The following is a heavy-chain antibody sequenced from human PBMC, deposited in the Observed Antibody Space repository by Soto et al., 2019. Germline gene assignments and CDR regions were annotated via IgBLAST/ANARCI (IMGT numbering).Heavy chain of an antibody. J-gene: IGHJ4*02. CDR2: IDYSGST. V-gene: IGHV4-39*01. CDR3: SRRDIWYYDRSGYSPFDH. D-gene: IGHD3-22*01. CDR1: GGSINNNDHY. Sequence: SEALSLSCTVSGGSINNNDHYWGWVRQPPGKGLEWVGNIDYSGSTYYKPSLKSRVTISVDTSKNQFSLTLSSVTAAATDVSYCSRRDIWYYDRSGYSPFDHWGQGTLVTVSS.